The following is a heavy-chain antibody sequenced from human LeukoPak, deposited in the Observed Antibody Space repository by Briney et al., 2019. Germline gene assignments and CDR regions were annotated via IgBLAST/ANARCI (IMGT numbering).Heavy chain of an antibody. V-gene: IGHV3-30-3*01. Sequence: GRSLRLSCAASGFTFSSYAMHWVRQAPGKGLEWVAVISYDGSNKYYADSVKGRFTISRDNSKNTLYLQMNSLRAEDTAVYYCARDYHYGMDVWGQGTTVTVS. CDR2: ISYDGSNK. CDR1: GFTFSSYA. J-gene: IGHJ6*02. CDR3: ARDYHYGMDV.